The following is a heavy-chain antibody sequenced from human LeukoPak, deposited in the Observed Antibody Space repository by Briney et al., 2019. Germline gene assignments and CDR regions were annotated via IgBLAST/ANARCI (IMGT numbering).Heavy chain of an antibody. V-gene: IGHV3-11*01. D-gene: IGHD4-11*01. CDR2: ISSSGSTI. J-gene: IGHJ4*02. CDR1: GFTFSDYY. CDR3: ARDSYSNYVGSDY. Sequence: GGSLRLSCAASGFTFSDYYMSWIRQAPGKGPEWVSYISSSGSTIYYADSVKGRFTISRDNAKNSLYLQMNSLRAEDTAVYYCARDSYSNYVGSDYWGQGTLVTVSS.